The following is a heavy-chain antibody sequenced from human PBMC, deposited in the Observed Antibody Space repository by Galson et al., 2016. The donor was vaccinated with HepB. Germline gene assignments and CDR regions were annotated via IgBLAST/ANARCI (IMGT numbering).Heavy chain of an antibody. CDR3: ATKGFSYAPDAFDI. D-gene: IGHD3-16*01. J-gene: IGHJ3*02. V-gene: IGHV5-51*03. CDR2: IYPSDSET. CDR1: GYSISHYW. Sequence: QSGAEVKKPGESLKISCKGSGYSISHYWIGLMRQMPGKGLELMGIIYPSDSETRYSPSFQGQVTISADESFNTAYLQWSNLKASDTAMYYCATKGFSYAPDAFDIWGQGTMVTVSS.